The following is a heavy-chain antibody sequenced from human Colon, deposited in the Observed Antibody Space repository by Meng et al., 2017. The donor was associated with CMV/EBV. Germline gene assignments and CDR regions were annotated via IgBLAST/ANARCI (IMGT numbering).Heavy chain of an antibody. Sequence: GESLKISCAASGLSFSNFWMSWVRQPPGKGLEWVASIQQDGSLTYYVDSVKGRFTISRDNAKKSLSLEMNNVRAEDTAVYYCVRTAVFEGIVHDAFDIWGQGTLVTVSS. D-gene: IGHD3-3*01. CDR1: GLSFSNFW. CDR2: IQQDGSLT. J-gene: IGHJ3*02. CDR3: VRTAVFEGIVHDAFDI. V-gene: IGHV3-7*01.